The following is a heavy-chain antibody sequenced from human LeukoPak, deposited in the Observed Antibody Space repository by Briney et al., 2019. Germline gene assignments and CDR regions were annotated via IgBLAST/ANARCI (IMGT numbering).Heavy chain of an antibody. Sequence: ASVKVSCKASGYTFTSYGISWVRQAPGQGLEWMGWISAYNGNTNYAQKLQGRVTMTTDTSTSTAYMELRSLRSEDTAVYYCASEYCSSTSCYYRRRWFDPWGQGTLVTVSS. D-gene: IGHD2-2*01. J-gene: IGHJ5*02. CDR3: ASEYCSSTSCYYRRRWFDP. CDR1: GYTFTSYG. CDR2: ISAYNGNT. V-gene: IGHV1-18*01.